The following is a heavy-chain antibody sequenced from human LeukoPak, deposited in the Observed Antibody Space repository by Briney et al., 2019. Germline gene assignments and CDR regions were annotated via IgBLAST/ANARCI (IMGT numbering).Heavy chain of an antibody. D-gene: IGHD3-22*01. V-gene: IGHV4-38-2*02. Sequence: SETLSLTCTVSGYSISSGYYWGWIRQPPGKGLEWIGSIYHSGSTYYNPSLKSRVTISVDTSKNQFSLKLSSVTAADTALYYCARSSTYYYDSSAYPGYWGQGTLVTVSS. CDR2: IYHSGST. CDR1: GYSISSGYY. CDR3: ARSSTYYYDSSAYPGY. J-gene: IGHJ4*02.